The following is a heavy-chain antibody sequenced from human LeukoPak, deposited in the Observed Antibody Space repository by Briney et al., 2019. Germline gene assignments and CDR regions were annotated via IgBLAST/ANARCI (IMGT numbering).Heavy chain of an antibody. CDR3: ARGVGLTQGGTLDY. D-gene: IGHD1-1*01. V-gene: IGHV1-2*04. Sequence: GASVTVSCKASGYTFTDYYIHWVRQAPGQGLEWMGWINPNSGDTNYAQKFQGWVTMTRDMSISTAYMELSRLRSDDTAIYYCARGVGLTQGGTLDYWGQGTLVTVSS. J-gene: IGHJ4*02. CDR1: GYTFTDYY. CDR2: INPNSGDT.